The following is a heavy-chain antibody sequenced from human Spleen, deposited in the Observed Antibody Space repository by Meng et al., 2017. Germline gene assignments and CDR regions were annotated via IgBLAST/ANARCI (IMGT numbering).Heavy chain of an antibody. CDR3: RLAYCDSDCGDY. D-gene: IGHD2-21*02. CDR1: GESFSGYY. V-gene: IGHV4-34*01. CDR2: INNSGTT. J-gene: IGHJ4*02. Sequence: QVQLQQWGAGLLKPSETLSLTCAVYGESFSGYYWSWIRQPPGKGLEWIGGINNSGTTDYNPSLKSRVTMSVVTSKKQFSLKLSSVTAADTALYYCRLAYCDSDCGDYWGQGTLVTVSS.